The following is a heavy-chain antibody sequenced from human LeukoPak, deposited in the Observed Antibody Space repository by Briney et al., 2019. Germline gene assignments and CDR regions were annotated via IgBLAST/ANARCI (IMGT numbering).Heavy chain of an antibody. D-gene: IGHD6-19*01. CDR2: IYAGGKT. Sequence: PGGSLRLSCAASGFTVSSDYMSWVRQAPGKGLEWVSVIYAGGKTCYADSVKGRFTISRDNSKNTLYLQMNSLRAEDTAVYYCAERSSSRWWDYWGQGTLVTVSS. CDR3: AERSSSRWWDY. CDR1: GFTVSSDY. J-gene: IGHJ4*02. V-gene: IGHV3-66*01.